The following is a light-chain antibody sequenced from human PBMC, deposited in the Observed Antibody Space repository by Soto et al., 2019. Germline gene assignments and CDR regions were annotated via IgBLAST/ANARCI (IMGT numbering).Light chain of an antibody. V-gene: IGKV1-5*03. CDR1: QTISSW. J-gene: IGKJ1*01. Sequence: IQMNLSASTVSGYVGDRVTITCRASQTISSWLAWYQQKPGKAPKLLIYKASTLKSGVPSRFSGSGSGTEFTLTISSLQPDDFATYYCQHYNSYSEAFGQGTKVDTK. CDR3: QHYNSYSEA. CDR2: KAS.